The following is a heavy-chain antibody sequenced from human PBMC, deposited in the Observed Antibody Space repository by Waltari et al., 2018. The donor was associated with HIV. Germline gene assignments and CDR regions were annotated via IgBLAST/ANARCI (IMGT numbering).Heavy chain of an antibody. CDR2: IYYSGST. CDR1: GGSISSYS. J-gene: IGHJ6*02. D-gene: IGHD3-10*01. Sequence: QVQLQESGPGLVKPSEPLSLTCTVSGGSISSYSWRWIRQPPGKGLAWIGYIYYSGSTNYNPSLKSRVTISVDTSKNQFSLKLSSVTAADTAVYYCARGTKRFGELLPMDVWGQGTTVTVSS. V-gene: IGHV4-59*01. CDR3: ARGTKRFGELLPMDV.